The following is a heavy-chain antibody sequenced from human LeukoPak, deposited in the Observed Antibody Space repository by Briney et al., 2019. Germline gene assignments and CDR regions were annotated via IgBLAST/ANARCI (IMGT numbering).Heavy chain of an antibody. V-gene: IGHV4-59*01. CDR1: GGSISSYY. D-gene: IGHD3-3*01. CDR2: MYYSGST. Sequence: SETLSLTCTVPGGSISSYYWSWLRQPPGKGLEWIGYMYYSGSTNYNPSLKSRVTISVDTSKNQFSLKLSSVTAADTAVYYCAREFNYDFWSGSYFDYWGQGTLVTVSS. J-gene: IGHJ4*02. CDR3: AREFNYDFWSGSYFDY.